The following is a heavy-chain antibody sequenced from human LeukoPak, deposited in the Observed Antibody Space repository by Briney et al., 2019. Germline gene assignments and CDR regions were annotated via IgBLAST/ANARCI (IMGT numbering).Heavy chain of an antibody. J-gene: IGHJ4*02. Sequence: GGSLRLSCATSGFTFSSSAMTWVRQPPGKGLEWVSTITVGGGDTNYADSVKGRFTISRDNAKNSLYLQMNSLRAEDTAVYYCARERGLSWGQGTLVTVSS. V-gene: IGHV3-21*01. CDR2: ITVGGGDT. CDR3: ARERGLS. CDR1: GFTFSSSA.